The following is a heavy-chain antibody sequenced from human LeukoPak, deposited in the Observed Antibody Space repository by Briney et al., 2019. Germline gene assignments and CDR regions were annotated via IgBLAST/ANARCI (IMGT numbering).Heavy chain of an antibody. V-gene: IGHV3-21*04. CDR1: GFTFSSYS. D-gene: IGHD6-19*01. Sequence: GGSLRLSCAASGFTFSSYSMNWVRQAPGKGLEWVSSISSSSSYICYADSVKGRFTISRDNAKNSLYLQMNSLRAEDTAVYYCARSLGGSSGWFFYWGQGTLVTVSS. J-gene: IGHJ4*02. CDR2: ISSSSSYI. CDR3: ARSLGGSSGWFFY.